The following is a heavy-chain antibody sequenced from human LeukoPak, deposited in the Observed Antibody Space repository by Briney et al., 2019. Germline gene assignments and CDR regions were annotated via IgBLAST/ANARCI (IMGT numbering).Heavy chain of an antibody. V-gene: IGHV1-18*04. CDR3: ARDGITTVRGVTWGSSDFDY. Sequence: ASVKVSCKASGYTFTNYGISWVRQAPGQGLEWMGWISAYNGNTNYAQKLQGRVTMTTDTSTSTAYMELRSLRSDDTAVYYCARDGITTVRGVTWGSSDFDYWGQGTLVTVSS. D-gene: IGHD3-10*01. J-gene: IGHJ4*02. CDR2: ISAYNGNT. CDR1: GYTFTNYG.